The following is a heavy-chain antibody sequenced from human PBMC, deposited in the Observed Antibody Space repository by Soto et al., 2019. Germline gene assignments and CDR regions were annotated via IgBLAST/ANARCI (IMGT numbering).Heavy chain of an antibody. J-gene: IGHJ6*02. Sequence: PGESLKISCTGSGYSFTRYWIGWVRQMPGKGLEWMGIIYPGDSDTRYSPSFQGQVTISADKSISTAYLQWSSLKASDTAMYYCARRGRYYDILTGYSDLYGMDVWGQGTTVTVSS. D-gene: IGHD3-9*01. CDR1: GYSFTRYW. CDR3: ARRGRYYDILTGYSDLYGMDV. CDR2: IYPGDSDT. V-gene: IGHV5-51*01.